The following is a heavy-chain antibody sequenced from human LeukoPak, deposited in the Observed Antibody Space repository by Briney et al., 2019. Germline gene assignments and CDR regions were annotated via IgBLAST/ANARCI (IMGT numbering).Heavy chain of an antibody. V-gene: IGHV3-53*01. D-gene: IGHD2/OR15-2a*01. Sequence: GGSLRLSCAASGLTVSSNYMTWVRQSPGKGLEWVSVIYSGGSTYYADSVKGRFTISRDNSRNTLYLQMNSLRAEDTAVYYCASAPFPAPRDYWGQGTLVTVSS. CDR3: ASAPFPAPRDY. CDR2: IYSGGST. CDR1: GLTVSSNY. J-gene: IGHJ4*02.